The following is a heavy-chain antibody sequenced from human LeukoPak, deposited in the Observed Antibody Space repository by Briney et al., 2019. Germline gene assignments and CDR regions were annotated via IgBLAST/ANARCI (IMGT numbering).Heavy chain of an antibody. CDR3: ARDVNNYFDY. V-gene: IGHV3-30*03. CDR1: GFIFTAYG. Sequence: GESLRLSCAASGFIFTAYGMHWVRQAPGKGLEGVAVISHDLTYQAYADSVKGRFTISRDDSKNTLYVQMNSLRTEDTAFYYCARDVNNYFDYWGLGTLVTVSS. J-gene: IGHJ4*02. CDR2: ISHDLTYQ.